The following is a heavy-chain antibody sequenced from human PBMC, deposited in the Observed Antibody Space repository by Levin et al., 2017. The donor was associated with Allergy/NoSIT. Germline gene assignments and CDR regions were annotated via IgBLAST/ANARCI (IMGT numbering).Heavy chain of an antibody. J-gene: IGHJ4*02. D-gene: IGHD2-15*01. V-gene: IGHV1-2*06. CDR1: GYTFTGYY. Sequence: ASVKVSCKASGYTFTGYYMHWVRQAPGQGLEWMGRINPNSGGTNYAQKFQGRVTMTRDTSISTAYMELSRLRSDDTAVYYCARQCSGGSCDQWTFDYWGQGTLVTVSS. CDR2: INPNSGGT. CDR3: ARQCSGGSCDQWTFDY.